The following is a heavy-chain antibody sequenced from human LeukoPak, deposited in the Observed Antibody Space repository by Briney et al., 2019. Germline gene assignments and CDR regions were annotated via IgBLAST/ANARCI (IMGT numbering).Heavy chain of an antibody. J-gene: IGHJ3*02. CDR1: GGSISSYY. CDR3: ARDGHSNDAFDI. CDR2: IYCSGST. V-gene: IGHV4-59*01. D-gene: IGHD4-11*01. Sequence: SETLSLTCTVSGGSISSYYWSWIRQPPGKGLEWIGYIYCSGSTNYNPSLKSRVTISVDTSKNQFSLKLSSVTAADTAVYYCARDGHSNDAFDIWGQGTMVTVSS.